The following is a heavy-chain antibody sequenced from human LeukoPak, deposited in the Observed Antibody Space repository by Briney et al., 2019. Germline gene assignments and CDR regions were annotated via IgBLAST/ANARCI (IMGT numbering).Heavy chain of an antibody. J-gene: IGHJ1*01. V-gene: IGHV3-30*02. Sequence: GGSLRLSCAASGFTFSDYGFHWVRQAPGKGLEWVAFIRYDGSNKYYADSVKGRFTISRDNSKNTLYLQMNSLRAEDTAVYYCAKPPVYGSGFHHWGQGTLVTVSS. CDR1: GFTFSDYG. CDR2: IRYDGSNK. CDR3: AKPPVYGSGFHH. D-gene: IGHD3-10*01.